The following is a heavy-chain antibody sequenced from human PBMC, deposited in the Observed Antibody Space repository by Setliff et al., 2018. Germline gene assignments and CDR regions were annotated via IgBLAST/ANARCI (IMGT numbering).Heavy chain of an antibody. Sequence: ASVKVSCKASGGTFSSYAISWVRQAPGQGLEWMGGIIPIFGTANYAQKFQGRVTITTDESTSTAYMELSSLRSEDTAVYYCASNIHGYGHRRLDYWGQGTLVTVYS. CDR2: IIPIFGTA. D-gene: IGHD5-18*01. V-gene: IGHV1-69*05. CDR1: GGTFSSYA. CDR3: ASNIHGYGHRRLDY. J-gene: IGHJ4*02.